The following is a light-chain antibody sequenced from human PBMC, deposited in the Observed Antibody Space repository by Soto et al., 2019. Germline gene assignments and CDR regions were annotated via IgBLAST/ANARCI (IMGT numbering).Light chain of an antibody. CDR3: QQYDNLPLT. CDR1: QDIKNY. J-gene: IGKJ4*01. CDR2: DAS. V-gene: IGKV1-33*01. Sequence: DIQMTQSPPSVSASVGDRVTITCQASQDIKNYLNWYQQKSGKAPKLLIYDASDLETGVPSRFSGSGSGTDFTFTINSLQPEDIATYYCQQYDNLPLTFGGGTKVDIK.